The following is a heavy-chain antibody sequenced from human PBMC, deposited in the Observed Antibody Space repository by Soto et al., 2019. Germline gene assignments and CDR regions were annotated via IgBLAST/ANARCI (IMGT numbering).Heavy chain of an antibody. V-gene: IGHV1-69*13. CDR3: ATSEGRDGYSFDY. D-gene: IGHD5-12*01. CDR2: IIHMFGAP. Sequence: VKDSGEASAGTFNRQDMRWVGQAPGQVVEWMGGIIHMFGAPHYADKFQDRVTITADESTGTAYLELSSLTSEDTAVYYCATSEGRDGYSFDYWGPGTLVTVSS. CDR1: AGTFNRQD. J-gene: IGHJ4*02.